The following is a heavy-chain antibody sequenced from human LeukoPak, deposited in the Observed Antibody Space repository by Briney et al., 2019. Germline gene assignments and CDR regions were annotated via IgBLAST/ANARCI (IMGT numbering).Heavy chain of an antibody. V-gene: IGHV1-58*02. CDR2: IVVGSGNT. D-gene: IGHD6-6*01. CDR1: GFTFTSSA. CDR3: ARGQMAGIAARRDFDY. Sequence: GPSVKVSCKASGFTFTSSAMQWVRQARGRRLEWIGWIVVGSGNTNYAQKFQERVTITRDMSTSTAYMELSSLRSEDTAVYYCARGQMAGIAARRDFDYWGQGTLVTVSS. J-gene: IGHJ4*02.